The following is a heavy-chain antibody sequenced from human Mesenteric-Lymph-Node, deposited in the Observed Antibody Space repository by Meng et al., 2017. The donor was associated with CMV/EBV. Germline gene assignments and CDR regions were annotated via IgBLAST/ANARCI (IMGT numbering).Heavy chain of an antibody. Sequence: VSGCSIGSGGYCWSWIRQHPGKGLGWVGYIYCSGRTYYNPSLKSRVTISVDTSKNQFSLKLSSVTAADTAVYYCARATYDSGSYSDYWGQGTLVTVSS. CDR1: GCSIGSGGYC. V-gene: IGHV4-31*02. CDR2: IYCSGRT. D-gene: IGHD3-10*01. CDR3: ARATYDSGSYSDY. J-gene: IGHJ4*02.